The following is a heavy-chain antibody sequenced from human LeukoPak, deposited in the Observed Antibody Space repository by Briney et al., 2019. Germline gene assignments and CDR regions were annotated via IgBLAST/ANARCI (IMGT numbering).Heavy chain of an antibody. CDR3: ARLVGATYDY. J-gene: IGHJ4*02. V-gene: IGHV3-53*04. CDR1: GFTVSSNY. D-gene: IGHD1-26*01. Sequence: PGGSLRLSCAASGFTVSSNYMSWVRQAPGKGLEWVSVIYSGGSTYYADSVKGRFTISRHNSKNALYLQMNSLRAEDTAVYYCARLVGATYDYWGQGTLVTVSS. CDR2: IYSGGST.